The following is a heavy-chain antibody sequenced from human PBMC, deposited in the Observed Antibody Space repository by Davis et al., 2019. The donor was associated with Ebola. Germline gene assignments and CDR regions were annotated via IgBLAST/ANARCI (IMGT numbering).Heavy chain of an antibody. CDR3: AKEEANCGGDCYGYFDS. J-gene: IGHJ4*02. CDR2: VSGRATTI. D-gene: IGHD2-21*02. Sequence: GESLKISCAASGFSFNKYAMAWVRQAPGKGLEWVSVVSGRATTIYYADSVKGRFTISRDNSKNTLYLQMNSLRAEDTALYYCAKEEANCGGDCYGYFDSWGQGTLVTVSS. CDR1: GFSFNKYA. V-gene: IGHV3-23*01.